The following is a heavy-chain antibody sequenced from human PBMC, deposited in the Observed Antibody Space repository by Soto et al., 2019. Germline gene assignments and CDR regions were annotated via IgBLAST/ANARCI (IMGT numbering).Heavy chain of an antibody. CDR3: ARYPSIAVAGFDY. CDR1: GYTFTGYA. D-gene: IGHD6-19*01. Sequence: GASVKVSCKASGYTFTGYAMHWVRQAPGQRLEWMGWINAGNGNTKYSQKFQGRVTITRDTSASTAYMELSSLRSEDTAVYYCARYPSIAVAGFDYWGQGTLVTVSS. CDR2: INAGNGNT. J-gene: IGHJ4*02. V-gene: IGHV1-3*01.